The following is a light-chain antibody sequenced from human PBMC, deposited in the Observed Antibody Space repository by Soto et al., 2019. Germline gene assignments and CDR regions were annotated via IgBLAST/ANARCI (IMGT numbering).Light chain of an antibody. CDR1: QSIRNY. CDR2: AAS. V-gene: IGKV1-39*01. Sequence: DIQMTQSPSSLSASVGDRVTISCRASQSIRNYLHWYQQQPGKAPKLLMYAASSLQSGVPSRFSGSGSGTDFTLTISSLQPEDFATYYCQQSFSDSPLTFGGGTKVDI. J-gene: IGKJ4*01. CDR3: QQSFSDSPLT.